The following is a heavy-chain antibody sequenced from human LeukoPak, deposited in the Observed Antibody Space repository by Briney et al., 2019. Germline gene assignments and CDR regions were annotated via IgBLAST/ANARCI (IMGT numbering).Heavy chain of an antibody. D-gene: IGHD3-10*01. V-gene: IGHV3-66*02. Sequence: PGGSLRLSCAVSGFTVSNNYMSWVRQAPGQGLEWVSVIYSGGSTYYADSVKGRFTISRDNSKNTLYLQMNSLRAEDTAVYYCARDYRRLEYWGQGTLVTVSS. CDR1: GFTVSNNY. CDR3: ARDYRRLEY. J-gene: IGHJ4*02. CDR2: IYSGGST.